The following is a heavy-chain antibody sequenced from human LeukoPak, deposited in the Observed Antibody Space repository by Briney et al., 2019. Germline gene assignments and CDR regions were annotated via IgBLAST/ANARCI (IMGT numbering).Heavy chain of an antibody. CDR2: ISSSSSYI. CDR1: GFTFSRYS. J-gene: IGHJ4*02. CDR3: AREKGNVIMLYAPTGPYDY. V-gene: IGHV3-21*01. Sequence: GSLRLSCAASGFTFSRYSMNWVRQAPGKGLEWVSSISSSSSYIYYADSVKGRFTISRDNAKNSLHLQMNGLRAEDTAVYYCAREKGNVIMLYAPTGPYDYWGQGTLVTVSS. D-gene: IGHD2-8*01.